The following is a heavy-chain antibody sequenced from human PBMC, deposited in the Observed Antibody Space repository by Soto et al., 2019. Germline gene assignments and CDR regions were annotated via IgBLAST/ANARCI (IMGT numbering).Heavy chain of an antibody. CDR1: GGTFSSYA. CDR3: ARVLNWANYYDSSGYEYYFDY. Sequence: SVKVSCKASGGTFSSYAISWVRQAPGQGLEWMGGIIPIFGTANYAQKFQGRVTITADESTSTAYMELSSLRSEDTAVYYCARVLNWANYYDSSGYEYYFDYWGQGTLVTVSS. CDR2: IIPIFGTA. V-gene: IGHV1-69*13. J-gene: IGHJ4*02. D-gene: IGHD3-22*01.